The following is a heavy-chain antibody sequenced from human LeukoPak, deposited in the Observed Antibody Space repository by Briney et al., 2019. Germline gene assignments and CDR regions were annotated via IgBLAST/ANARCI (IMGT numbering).Heavy chain of an antibody. Sequence: SETLSLTCTVSGGSISGYYWSWIRQPPGKGLEWIGYIYSSGSGGSTNYNPSLKSRITISLDTSDNHFSLKLTSVTAPDTALYXXXXXXXXXXXXXSFDXXXQXTLVTVXS. CDR2: IYSSGSGGST. CDR3: XXXXXXXXXXXSFDX. J-gene: IGHJ4*02. CDR1: GGSISGYY. V-gene: IGHV4-59*08.